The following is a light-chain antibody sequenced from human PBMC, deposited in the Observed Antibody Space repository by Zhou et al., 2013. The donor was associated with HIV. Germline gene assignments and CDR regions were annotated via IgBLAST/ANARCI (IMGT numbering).Light chain of an antibody. V-gene: IGKV1-17*02. CDR1: QDIRDA. CDR2: SAS. Sequence: DVRMTQSPSSLSASVGDRVTITCRASQDIRDALGWHQQTPGKAPKRLIYSASNLQSGVPSRFSGSGSGTEFTLTISNLQLEDFASYYCLQHNSLPQTFGQGTKVEIK. J-gene: IGKJ1*01. CDR3: LQHNSLPQT.